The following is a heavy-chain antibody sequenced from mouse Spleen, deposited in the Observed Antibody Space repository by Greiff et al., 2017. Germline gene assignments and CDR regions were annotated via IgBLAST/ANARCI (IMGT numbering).Heavy chain of an antibody. D-gene: IGHD2-1*01. CDR1: GFTFSSYA. V-gene: IGHV5-6-2*01. J-gene: IGHJ2*01. Sequence: EVQRVESGGGLVKPGGSLKLSCAASGFTFSSYAMSWVRQTPEKRLEWVAAINSNGGSTYYPDTVKDRFTISRDNAKNTLYLQMSSLRSEDTVLYYCARRGGNYYFEYWGRGTTLTVSS. CDR3: ARRGGNYYFEY. CDR2: INSNGGST.